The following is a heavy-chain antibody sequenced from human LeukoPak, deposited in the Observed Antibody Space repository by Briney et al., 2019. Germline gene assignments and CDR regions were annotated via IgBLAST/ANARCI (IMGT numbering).Heavy chain of an antibody. CDR3: ARDPAAGFPYNWFDP. CDR1: GYTFTGYY. CDR2: INPNSGGT. D-gene: IGHD6-25*01. V-gene: IGHV1-2*02. J-gene: IGHJ5*02. Sequence: GASVKVSCKASGYTFTGYYMHWVRQAPGQGLEWMGWINPNSGGTNYAQKFQGRVTMTRDTSISTAYMELSRLRSDDTAVYYCARDPAAGFPYNWFDPWGQGTLVTVSS.